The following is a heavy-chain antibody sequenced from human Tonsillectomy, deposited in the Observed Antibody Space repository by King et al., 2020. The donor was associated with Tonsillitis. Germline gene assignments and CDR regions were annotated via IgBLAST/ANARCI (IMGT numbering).Heavy chain of an antibody. Sequence: VQLVESGGGLVKPGGSLRLSCAASNFTFSDYYMTWIRQTPEKGLEWLSYITADNDYTGYAHSVKGRFTISRDNARNSLFLQMNNLRADDTAVYYCARSRPYYDILTGDSHFYYGMDVWGQGTAVTVSS. J-gene: IGHJ6*02. CDR3: ARSRPYYDILTGDSHFYYGMDV. D-gene: IGHD3-9*01. CDR2: ITADNDYT. CDR1: NFTFSDYY. V-gene: IGHV3-11*06.